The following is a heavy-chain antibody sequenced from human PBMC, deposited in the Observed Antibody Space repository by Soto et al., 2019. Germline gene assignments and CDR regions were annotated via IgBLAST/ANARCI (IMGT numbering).Heavy chain of an antibody. J-gene: IGHJ4*02. Sequence: EVQLLESGGGLVQPGGSLRLSCAASGFTFSSYAMSWVRQAPGKGLEWXXAISGSGGSTYYADSVKGRFTISRDNSKXXXXXXXXXXXXXXXXXXXXXXXXXXXXXXXXYYFDYWGQGTLVTVSS. V-gene: IGHV3-23*01. CDR2: ISGSGGST. CDR3: XXXXXXXXXXXXYYFDY. CDR1: GFTFSSYA.